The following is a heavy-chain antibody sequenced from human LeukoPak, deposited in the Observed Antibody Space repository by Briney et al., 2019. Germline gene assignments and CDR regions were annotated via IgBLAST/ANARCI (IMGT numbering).Heavy chain of an antibody. CDR2: INTDGSST. Sequence: GGSLGLSCAASGFTFSSYWMHWVRHAPGKGLVWVSRINTDGSSTSYADSVKGRFTISRDNAKNTLYLQMNSLRAEDTAVYYCAREDSGSYDYWGQGTLVTVSS. V-gene: IGHV3-74*01. CDR1: GFTFSSYW. CDR3: AREDSGSYDY. J-gene: IGHJ4*02. D-gene: IGHD1-26*01.